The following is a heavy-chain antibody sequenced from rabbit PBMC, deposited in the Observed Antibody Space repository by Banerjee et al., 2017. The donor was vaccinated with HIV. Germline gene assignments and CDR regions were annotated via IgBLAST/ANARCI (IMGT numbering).Heavy chain of an antibody. V-gene: IGHV1S40*01. Sequence: APGKGLEWIACVGIGSGSTYYASWAKGRFTISKTSSTTVTLQMTSLTAADTATYFCARDASGSGYYFNLWGQGTLVTVS. J-gene: IGHJ4*01. D-gene: IGHD1-1*01. CDR3: ARDASGSGYYFNL. CDR2: VGIGSGST.